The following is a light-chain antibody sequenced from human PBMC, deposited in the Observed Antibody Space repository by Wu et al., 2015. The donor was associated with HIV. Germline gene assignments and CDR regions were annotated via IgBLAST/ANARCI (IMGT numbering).Light chain of an antibody. V-gene: IGKV3-15*01. J-gene: IGKJ4*01. CDR1: QSVSSN. CDR2: GAS. Sequence: EIVMTQSPATLSVSPGERATLSCRASQSVSSNLAWYQQKPGQAPRLLIYGASTEGHWYSQPGSVAGGSGTGFTLTISSMQSEDFAVYYCQQYNKWPPLTFGGGTKVEIK. CDR3: QQYNKWPPLT.